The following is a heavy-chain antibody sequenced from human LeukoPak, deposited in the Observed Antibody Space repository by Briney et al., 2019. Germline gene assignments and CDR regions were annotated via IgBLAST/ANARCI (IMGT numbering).Heavy chain of an antibody. V-gene: IGHV4-59*01. D-gene: IGHD1-26*01. Sequence: PSETLSLTCTVSGASIHDDHFTWIRQPPGRGLEWIGFVYYRGSAKYNPSLESRVTISVDTSKKQFSLKLSSVTAADTAVYYCARALSGTETDFDYWGQGTLVTVSS. CDR3: ARALSGTETDFDY. CDR2: VYYRGSA. CDR1: GASIHDDH. J-gene: IGHJ4*02.